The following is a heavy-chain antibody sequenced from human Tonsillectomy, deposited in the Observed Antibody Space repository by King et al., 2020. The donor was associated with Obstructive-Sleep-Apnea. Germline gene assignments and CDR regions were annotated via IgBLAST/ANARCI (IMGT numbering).Heavy chain of an antibody. CDR1: GGSITSGSYY. Sequence: QLQESGPRLVKPSETLSLSCTVSGGSITSGSYYWGWIRQPPGKGLEWIASISHSGRTFYSPSLESRVTISVDPSNNQFSLKLWSVTAADTAVYYCGREGGETGARWFDPWGQGTLVTVSS. J-gene: IGHJ5*02. CDR3: GREGGETGARWFDP. V-gene: IGHV4-39*07. CDR2: ISHSGRT. D-gene: IGHD1-26*01.